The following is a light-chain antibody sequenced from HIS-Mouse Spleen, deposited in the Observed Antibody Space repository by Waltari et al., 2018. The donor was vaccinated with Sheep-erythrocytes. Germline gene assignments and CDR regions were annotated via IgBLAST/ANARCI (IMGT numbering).Light chain of an antibody. CDR1: QSLLHSNGYNY. CDR3: QQSYSTPQFT. J-gene: IGKJ3*01. V-gene: IGKV2-28*01. Sequence: DIVMTQSPLSLPVTPGEPASISCRSRQSLLHSNGYNYLDWYLQKPGQSPQLLIYLGSNRASGVPDRFSGSGSGTDFTLTISSLQPEDFATYYCQQSYSTPQFTFGPGTKVDIK. CDR2: LGS.